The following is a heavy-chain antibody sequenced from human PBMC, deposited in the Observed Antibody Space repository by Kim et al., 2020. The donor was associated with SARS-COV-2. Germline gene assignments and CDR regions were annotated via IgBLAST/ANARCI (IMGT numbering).Heavy chain of an antibody. V-gene: IGHV1-46*01. Sequence: ASVKVSCKASGYTFTHYHIYWVRQAPGQGLEWMGVINPSGGNTDYAQKFQGRVALTRDTSTSTVYMEVNSLRPEDTAVFYCARGVREQQTSTWYFDLWGRGTLVIVSS. J-gene: IGHJ2*01. CDR2: INPSGGNT. CDR3: ARGVREQQTSTWYFDL. CDR1: GYTFTHYH. D-gene: IGHD1-26*01.